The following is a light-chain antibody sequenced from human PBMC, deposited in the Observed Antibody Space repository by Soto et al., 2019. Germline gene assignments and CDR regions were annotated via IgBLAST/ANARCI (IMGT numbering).Light chain of an antibody. CDR2: GAS. CDR1: QSVSSN. Sequence: EIVMTQSPATLSVSPGERATLSCRASQSVSSNLGWYQQKPGQAPRLLIYGASARATGIPARFSGSGSGTEFTLTISSQQSEDFAVYYCQQDNNWPLSFGGGTKVEIK. CDR3: QQDNNWPLS. V-gene: IGKV3-15*01. J-gene: IGKJ4*01.